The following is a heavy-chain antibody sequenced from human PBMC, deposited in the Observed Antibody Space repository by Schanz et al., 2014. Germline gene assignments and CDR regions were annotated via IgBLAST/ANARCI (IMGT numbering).Heavy chain of an antibody. CDR3: ARHRFGVFYYGLDV. CDR2: ISDYNGKT. J-gene: IGHJ6*02. CDR1: GYTLKNYG. D-gene: IGHD3-10*01. V-gene: IGHV1-18*01. Sequence: QVHLVQSGAEVKKPGASVKVSCKASGYTLKNYGISWVRQAPGLGLEWMGWISDYNGKTNYAQKFQDRVIMSTDRSSSTAYLELRSLTSDDSAIYYCARHRFGVFYYGLDVWGQGTTXLVSS.